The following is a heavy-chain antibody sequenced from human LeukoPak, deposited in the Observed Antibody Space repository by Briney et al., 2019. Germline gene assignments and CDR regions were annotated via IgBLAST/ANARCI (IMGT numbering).Heavy chain of an antibody. CDR3: ARDAQWELWAFDI. V-gene: IGHV1-46*01. CDR1: GYTFTSYY. J-gene: IGHJ3*02. Sequence: GASVKVSCKASGYTFTSYYMHWVRQAPGQGLEWMGIINPSGGSTSYAQKFQGRVTMTRDTSTSTVYMELSNLRSEDTAVYYCARDAQWELWAFDIWGQGTMVTVSS. D-gene: IGHD1-26*01. CDR2: INPSGGST.